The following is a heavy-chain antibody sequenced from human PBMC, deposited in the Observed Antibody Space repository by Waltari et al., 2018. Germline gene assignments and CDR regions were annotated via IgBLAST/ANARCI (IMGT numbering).Heavy chain of an antibody. CDR2: IYYSGST. D-gene: IGHD3-10*01. Sequence: QLQLQESGPGLGKPSETLSLTCTVSGGSISSRSYYWGWIRQPPGKGLEWIGSIYYSGSTYYNPSLKSRVTISVDTSKNQFSLKLSSVTAADTAVYYCARTDYYGSGSRAQYFDYWGQGTLVTVSS. V-gene: IGHV4-39*07. CDR1: GGSISSRSYY. CDR3: ARTDYYGSGSRAQYFDY. J-gene: IGHJ4*02.